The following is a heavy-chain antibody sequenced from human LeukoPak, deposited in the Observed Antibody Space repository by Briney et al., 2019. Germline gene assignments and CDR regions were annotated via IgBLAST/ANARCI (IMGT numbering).Heavy chain of an antibody. CDR3: ARAGYSYGYWFDY. J-gene: IGHJ4*02. CDR2: ISSSGSTI. D-gene: IGHD5-18*01. V-gene: IGHV3-48*03. CDR1: GFTFSSYE. Sequence: GGSLRLSCAASGFTFSSYEMNWVRQAPGKGLEWVSYISSSGSTIYYADSVKGRFTISRDNAKNSLYLQMNSLRAEDTAVYYCARAGYSYGYWFDYWGRGTLVTVSS.